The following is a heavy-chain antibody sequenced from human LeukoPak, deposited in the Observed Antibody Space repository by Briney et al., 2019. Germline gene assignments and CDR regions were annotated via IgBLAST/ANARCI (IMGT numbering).Heavy chain of an antibody. Sequence: PSETLSLTCDVYGGSFSEYYWTWIRQPPGKGLEWIGEINHSGSTNYNPSLKSRVTISVDTSMNRFSLKLNSVTAADTAVYYCARQWLRYTSGWSLDYWGQGTLVIVSS. CDR2: INHSGST. V-gene: IGHV4-34*01. CDR1: GGSFSEYY. CDR3: ARQWLRYTSGWSLDY. J-gene: IGHJ4*02. D-gene: IGHD6-19*01.